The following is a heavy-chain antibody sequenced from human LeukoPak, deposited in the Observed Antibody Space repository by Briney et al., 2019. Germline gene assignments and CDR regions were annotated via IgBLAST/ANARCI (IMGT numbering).Heavy chain of an antibody. CDR2: IYYSGST. V-gene: IGHV4-39*01. J-gene: IGHJ4*02. CDR1: GDSISTSSYY. Sequence: SETLSLTCSVSGDSISTSSYYWGWIRQPPGKGLEWIGTIYYSGSTYYNPSLTSRVTISVDTSKNQFSLKLSSVTAADTAVYYCASLVVGVKWGQGTLVTVSS. D-gene: IGHD2-8*02. CDR3: ASLVVGVK.